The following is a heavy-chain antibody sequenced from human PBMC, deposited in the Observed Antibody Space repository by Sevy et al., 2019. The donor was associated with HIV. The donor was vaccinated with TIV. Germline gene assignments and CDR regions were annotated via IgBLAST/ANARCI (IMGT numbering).Heavy chain of an antibody. V-gene: IGHV3-23*01. J-gene: IGHJ3*02. CDR3: AKGYYYDSSGYYQNDAFDI. Sequence: GGSLRLSCAASGFTFSSYAVSWVRQAPGKGLEWVSAISGSGGSTYYADSVKGRFTISRDNSKNTLYLQMNSLRAEDTAVYYCAKGYYYDSSGYYQNDAFDIWGQGTMVTVSS. CDR1: GFTFSSYA. CDR2: ISGSGGST. D-gene: IGHD3-22*01.